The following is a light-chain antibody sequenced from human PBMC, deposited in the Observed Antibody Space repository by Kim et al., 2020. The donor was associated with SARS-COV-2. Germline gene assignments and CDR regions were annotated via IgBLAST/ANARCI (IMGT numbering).Light chain of an antibody. CDR2: DAY. Sequence: SASGGDRVTITCRASQSISSGLAWYQQKPGKAPKLLIYDAYSLESGVPTRFSGSGSGTEFTLTISSLQPDDFATYYCQQYKSYPYTFGQGTKLEI. V-gene: IGKV1-5*01. CDR3: QQYKSYPYT. CDR1: QSISSG. J-gene: IGKJ2*01.